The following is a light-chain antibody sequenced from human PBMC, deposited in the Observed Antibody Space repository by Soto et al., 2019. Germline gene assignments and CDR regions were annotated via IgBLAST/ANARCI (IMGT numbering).Light chain of an antibody. Sequence: DIPMTQFQSSLSASVGDRVTITCRASQSISRFLNWYQQKPGKAPKLLIYAASSLQSGVPSRFTGGGSGTDFTLTISNLQPEDFATYYCQQSYSTPLTFGGGTKVDIK. J-gene: IGKJ4*01. CDR1: QSISRF. CDR2: AAS. CDR3: QQSYSTPLT. V-gene: IGKV1-39*01.